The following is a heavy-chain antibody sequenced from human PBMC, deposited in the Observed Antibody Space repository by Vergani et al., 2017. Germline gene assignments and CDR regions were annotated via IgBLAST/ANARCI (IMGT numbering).Heavy chain of an antibody. CDR1: GYTFIGYY. V-gene: IGHV1-2*02. CDR3: ARAETQLWLSVGWFDP. J-gene: IGHJ5*02. Sequence: QVQLVQSGAEVKKPGASVKVSCKASGYTFIGYYMHWVRQAPGQGLEWMGWINPKSGGTNYAQKFQGRVTMTRDTSISTAYMELSRLRSDDTAMYYCARAETQLWLSVGWFDPWGQGTLVTVSS. D-gene: IGHD5-18*01. CDR2: INPKSGGT.